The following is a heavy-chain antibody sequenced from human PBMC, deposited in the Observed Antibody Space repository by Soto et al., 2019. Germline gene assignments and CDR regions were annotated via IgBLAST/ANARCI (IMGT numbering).Heavy chain of an antibody. D-gene: IGHD3-3*02. V-gene: IGHV4-61*01. Sequence: PSETLSLTCTVSGGSVSSGSYYWSWIRQPPGKGLEWIGYIYYSGSTNYNPSLKSRVTISVDTSKNQFSLKLSSVTAADTAVYYCAGIRSEAYPIPPYYYGMDVWGQGTTVTVSS. CDR3: AGIRSEAYPIPPYYYGMDV. J-gene: IGHJ6*02. CDR2: IYYSGST. CDR1: GGSVSSGSYY.